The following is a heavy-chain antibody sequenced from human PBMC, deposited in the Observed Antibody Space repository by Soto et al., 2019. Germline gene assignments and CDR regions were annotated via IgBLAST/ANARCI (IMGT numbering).Heavy chain of an antibody. D-gene: IGHD3-3*01. V-gene: IGHV2-5*02. Sequence: QITLNESGPTVVRPTEPLTLTCRFSGFSLTTSGVGVGWIRQSPGKAPEWLALIYWDDDTRYSASLKSRLTITKDTSKNQVVLTVSDVDPTDTATYYCAHRVLRTVFGLVTTTAIYFDFWGQGTPVAVSS. CDR1: GFSLTTSGVG. CDR3: AHRVLRTVFGLVTTTAIYFDF. CDR2: IYWDDDT. J-gene: IGHJ4*02.